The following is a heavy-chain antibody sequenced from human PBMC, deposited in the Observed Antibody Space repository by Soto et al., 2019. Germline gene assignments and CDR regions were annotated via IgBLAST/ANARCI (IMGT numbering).Heavy chain of an antibody. Sequence: QVQLVQYGAEVKKPGSSVKVSCKASGGTFSSYAIIWVRQAPGQGLGWMGGIITIFGTANYAQKFQGRIKITADEPTSTSYMELSSQRSEDTALYYCARGDIVATIPAYWGQETLVTVSS. D-gene: IGHD5-12*01. CDR1: GGTFSSYA. CDR3: ARGDIVATIPAY. J-gene: IGHJ4*01. CDR2: IITIFGTA. V-gene: IGHV1-69*01.